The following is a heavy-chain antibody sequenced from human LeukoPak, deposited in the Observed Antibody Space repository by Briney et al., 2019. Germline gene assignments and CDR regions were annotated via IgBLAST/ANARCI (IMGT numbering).Heavy chain of an antibody. V-gene: IGHV3-7*03. J-gene: IGHJ4*02. CDR2: IKQDGSEK. CDR3: AREGRKQWLEYYFDY. D-gene: IGHD6-19*01. Sequence: PGGSLRLSCAASGFTFSSYWMSWVRQAPGKGLEWVANIKQDGSEKYYVDSVKGRFTISRDNAKNSLYLQMNSLRAEDTAVYYCAREGRKQWLEYYFDYWGQGTLVTVSS. CDR1: GFTFSSYW.